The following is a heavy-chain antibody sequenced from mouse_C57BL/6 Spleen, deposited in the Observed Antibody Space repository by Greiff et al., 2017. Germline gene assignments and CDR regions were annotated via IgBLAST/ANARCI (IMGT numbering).Heavy chain of an antibody. CDR2: INPSSGYT. D-gene: IGHD3-1*01. CDR3: AGGSGFQFAGDY. Sequence: QVQLQQSGAELAKPGASVKLSCKASGYTFTSYWMHWVKQRPGQGLEWIGNINPSSGYTKYNQKFKDKATLTADKSSHTAYVQLSRLTYEDSAVCCYAGGSGFQFAGDYWGQGTTLTVSS. V-gene: IGHV1-7*01. CDR1: GYTFTSYW. J-gene: IGHJ2*01.